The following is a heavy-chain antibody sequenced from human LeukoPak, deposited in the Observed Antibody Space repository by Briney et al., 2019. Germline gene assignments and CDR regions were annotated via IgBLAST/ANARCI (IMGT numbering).Heavy chain of an antibody. CDR3: ARPGDYYDSSGYSGAFDI. D-gene: IGHD3-22*01. CDR1: GYSFTSYW. V-gene: IGHV5-51*01. CDR2: IYPGDSDT. J-gene: IGHJ3*02. Sequence: GESLKISCKGSGYSFTSYWIGWVRQMPGKGLEWMGIIYPGDSDTRYSPSFQGQVTISADKSISTAYLQWSSLKASDTVMYYCARPGDYYDSSGYSGAFDIWGQGTMVTVSS.